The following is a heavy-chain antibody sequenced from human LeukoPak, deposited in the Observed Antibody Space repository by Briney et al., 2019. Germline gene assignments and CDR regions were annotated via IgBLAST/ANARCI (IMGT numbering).Heavy chain of an antibody. D-gene: IGHD6-6*01. CDR2: IIPIFGTA. V-gene: IGHV1-69*06. CDR1: GGTFSSYA. J-gene: IGHJ5*02. Sequence: EASVKVSCKASGGTFSSYAISWVRQAPGQGLEWMGGIIPIFGTANYAQKFQGRVTITADKSTSTAYMELSSLRSEDTAVYYCARVEYSSSGLPQNWFDPWGQGTLVTVSS. CDR3: ARVEYSSSGLPQNWFDP.